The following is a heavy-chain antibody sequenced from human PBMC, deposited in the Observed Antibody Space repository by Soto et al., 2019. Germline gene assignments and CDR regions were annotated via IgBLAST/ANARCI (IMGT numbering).Heavy chain of an antibody. Sequence: SATLSLTCSVSGGSISSSSYYWGWIRQPPGKGLEWIGSIYYSGSTYYNPSLKSRVTISVDTSKNQFSLKLSSVTAADTAVYYCARRIVSSSWYYYYYGMDVWGQGTTVTVS. J-gene: IGHJ6*02. CDR1: GGSISSSSYY. CDR2: IYYSGST. D-gene: IGHD6-13*01. CDR3: ARRIVSSSWYYYYYGMDV. V-gene: IGHV4-39*01.